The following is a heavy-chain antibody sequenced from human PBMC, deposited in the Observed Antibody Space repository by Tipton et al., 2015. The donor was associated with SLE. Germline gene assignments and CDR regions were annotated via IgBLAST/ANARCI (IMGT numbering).Heavy chain of an antibody. V-gene: IGHV4-61*02. J-gene: IGHJ1*01. CDR2: MYTSGNI. Sequence: TLSLTCTVSGGSISSGHYYWSWFRQPAGKGLEWIGRMYTSGNINYNPSLKSRVTISLDTSKNQISLKLSSVTAADTAVYYCVRQGAGWYEEEVWGQGTLVTVSS. CDR1: GGSISSGHYY. CDR3: VRQGAGWYEEEV. D-gene: IGHD6-19*01.